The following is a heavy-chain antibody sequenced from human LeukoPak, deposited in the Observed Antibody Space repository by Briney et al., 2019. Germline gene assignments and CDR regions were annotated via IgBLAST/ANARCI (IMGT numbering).Heavy chain of an antibody. CDR2: IYYSGST. D-gene: IGHD5-18*01. J-gene: IGHJ4*02. CDR3: ERGYSYGYAGSGFDY. Sequence: SETLSLTCTVSGGSISSYYWSWIRQPPGKGREWIGYIYYSGSTNYNPSLKSRVTISVDTPKNQFSLKLISVTAADTAVYYCERGYSYGYAGSGFDYWGQGTLVTVSS. CDR1: GGSISSYY. V-gene: IGHV4-59*01.